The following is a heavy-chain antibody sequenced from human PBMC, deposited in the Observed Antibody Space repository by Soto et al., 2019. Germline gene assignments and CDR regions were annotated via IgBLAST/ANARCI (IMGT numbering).Heavy chain of an antibody. CDR3: ARQGFGALHGRVDV. CDR1: GGSISSYY. D-gene: IGHD3-10*01. CDR2: VHDSWGP. V-gene: IGHV4-59*08. Sequence: QVPLQESGPGLVKPSETLSLACTFSGGSISSYYWSWSRQTPGKGLEWIGYVHDSWGPNYNPSLKRRVAISLDTSKSQFSLKLTSVTATDTAVYYCARQGFGALHGRVDVWGQGTTVTVSS. J-gene: IGHJ6*02.